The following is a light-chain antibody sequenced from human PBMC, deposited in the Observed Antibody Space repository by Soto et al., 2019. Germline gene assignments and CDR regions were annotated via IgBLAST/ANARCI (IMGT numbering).Light chain of an antibody. Sequence: QSALTQPASVSGSLGQSITISCTGTSSDVGGYNYVSWYQQHPGKAPKVIIYEVSNRPSGVSNRFFGSKSGNTASLTISGLQPEDEADYYCSSYTSISNYVLGHGTKVT. J-gene: IGLJ1*01. CDR1: SSDVGGYNY. CDR2: EVS. CDR3: SSYTSISNYV. V-gene: IGLV2-14*01.